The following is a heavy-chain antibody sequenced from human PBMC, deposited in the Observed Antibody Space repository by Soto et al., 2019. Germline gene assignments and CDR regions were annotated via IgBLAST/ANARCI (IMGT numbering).Heavy chain of an antibody. CDR2: IIPILGIA. V-gene: IGHV1-69*08. CDR3: ARDPSIVVVTAGIDY. D-gene: IGHD2-21*02. CDR1: GGTFSSYT. J-gene: IGHJ4*02. Sequence: QVQLVQSGAEVKKPGSSVKVSCKASGGTFSSYTISWVRQAPGQGLEWMGRIIPILGIANYAQKFQGRVTITADKSPSTAYMELSSLRSEDTAVYYCARDPSIVVVTAGIDYWGQGTLVTVSS.